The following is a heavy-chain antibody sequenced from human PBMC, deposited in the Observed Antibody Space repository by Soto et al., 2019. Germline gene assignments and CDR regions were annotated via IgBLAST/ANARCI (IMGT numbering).Heavy chain of an antibody. CDR2: ISSSGSYT. Sequence: QVQLVESGGGLVKPGGSLRLSCAASGFTFSDYYMSWIRQAPGKGLEWVSYISSSGSYTNYADSVKGRFTISRDNAKNSLYLQMNSLRAEDTAVYYCARDLVATVLGRRYGMDVWGHGTTVTVSS. J-gene: IGHJ6*02. D-gene: IGHD5-12*01. CDR3: ARDLVATVLGRRYGMDV. CDR1: GFTFSDYY. V-gene: IGHV3-11*05.